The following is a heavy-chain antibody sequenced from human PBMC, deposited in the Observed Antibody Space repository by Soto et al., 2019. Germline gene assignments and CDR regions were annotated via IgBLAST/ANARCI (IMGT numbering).Heavy chain of an antibody. Sequence: GGSLRLSCAASGFTFSSYGMHWVRQAPGKGLEWVAVIWYDGSNKYYADSVKGRFTISRDNSKNTLYLQMNSLRAEDTAVYYCARGPRYCSGGSCYFWFDPWGQGTLVTVSS. CDR1: GFTFSSYG. V-gene: IGHV3-33*01. D-gene: IGHD2-15*01. CDR2: IWYDGSNK. CDR3: ARGPRYCSGGSCYFWFDP. J-gene: IGHJ5*02.